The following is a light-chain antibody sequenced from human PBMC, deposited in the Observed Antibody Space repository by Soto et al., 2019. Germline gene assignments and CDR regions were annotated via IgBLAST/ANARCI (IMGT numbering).Light chain of an antibody. V-gene: IGKV1-33*01. J-gene: IGKJ2*01. CDR3: QQYGYMPYT. Sequence: DVQMTQSPSSLSASVGDRITITCQASEAITNYLHWYQQKPGKAPKLLIYDASNLETGVPSRFSGSGSGTDFSFTISSLQPEDIATYYCQQYGYMPYTFGQGTKLEIK. CDR1: EAITNY. CDR2: DAS.